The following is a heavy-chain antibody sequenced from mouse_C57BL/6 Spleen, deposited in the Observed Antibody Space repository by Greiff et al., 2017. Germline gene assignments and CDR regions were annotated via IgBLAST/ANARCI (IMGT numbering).Heavy chain of an antibody. J-gene: IGHJ2*01. CDR1: GYTFTSYW. D-gene: IGHD4-1*01. CDR3: ARALTGTGRDY. CDR2: IDPSDSYT. V-gene: IGHV1-59*01. Sequence: QVQLQQPGAELVRPGTSVKLSCKASGYTFTSYWMHWVKQRPGQGLEWIGVIDPSDSYTNYNQKFKGKATLPVDTSSSTAYMQLSSLTSEDSAVYYCARALTGTGRDYWGQGTTLTVSS.